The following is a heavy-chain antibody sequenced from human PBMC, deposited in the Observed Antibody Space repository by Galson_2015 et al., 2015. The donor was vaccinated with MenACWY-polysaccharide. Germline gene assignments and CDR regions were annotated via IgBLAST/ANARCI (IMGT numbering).Heavy chain of an antibody. D-gene: IGHD2-15*01. CDR1: EFSFSTYW. CDR3: TKAGAKYCRGSSCYFNWFDP. V-gene: IGHV3-74*01. CDR2: INADGSAT. J-gene: IGHJ5*02. Sequence: SLRLSCAASEFSFSTYWMHWVRHAPGKGLVWVSRINADGSATDYADSVRGRFTIPRDNAKNTLYLEMNSLRAEDTAVYYCTKAGAKYCRGSSCYFNWFDPWGQGTLVTVSS.